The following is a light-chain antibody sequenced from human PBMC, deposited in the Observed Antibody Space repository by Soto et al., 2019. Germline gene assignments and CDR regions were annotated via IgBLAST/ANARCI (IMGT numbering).Light chain of an antibody. CDR2: DAS. CDR3: QQRSNWPPLLT. J-gene: IGKJ5*01. CDR1: QSVSSY. Sequence: EIVLTQSPATLSLSPGERATLSCRASQSVSSYLAWYQQKPGQAPRLLIYDASNRATGIPARFSGSGSGTDFTLTISSLEPEDVAVYYCQQRSNWPPLLTFGQGTRLEIK. V-gene: IGKV3-11*01.